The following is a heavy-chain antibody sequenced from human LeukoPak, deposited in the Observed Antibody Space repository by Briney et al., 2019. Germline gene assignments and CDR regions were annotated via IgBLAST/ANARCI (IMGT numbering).Heavy chain of an antibody. CDR1: GFTFSSYW. CDR2: IKQDGSEK. Sequence: GGSLRLSCAASGFTFSSYWMSWVRQAPGKGLEWVANIKQDGSEKCYVDSVKGRFTISRDNAKNSPFLQMNSLRAEDTAVYYCARGERSSWYQYFDYWGQGTLVTVSS. J-gene: IGHJ4*02. D-gene: IGHD6-13*01. CDR3: ARGERSSWYQYFDY. V-gene: IGHV3-7*01.